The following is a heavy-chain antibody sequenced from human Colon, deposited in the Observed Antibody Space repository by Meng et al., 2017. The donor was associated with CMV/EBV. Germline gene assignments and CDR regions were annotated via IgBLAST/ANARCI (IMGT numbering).Heavy chain of an antibody. CDR3: ARDRAFFDH. CDR1: GFTFTTYW. Sequence: GESLKISCAASGFTFTTYWMTWVRQAPGKGLELVANINQDGSDIHYGGSVKGRFTISRDNAKSSLYLQMNSLRAEDSAVYYCARDRAFFDHWGQGVLVTVSS. V-gene: IGHV3-7*01. J-gene: IGHJ4*02. CDR2: INQDGSDI.